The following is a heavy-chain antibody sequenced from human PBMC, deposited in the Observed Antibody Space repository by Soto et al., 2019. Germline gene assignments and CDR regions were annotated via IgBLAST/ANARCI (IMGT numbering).Heavy chain of an antibody. CDR2: INHSGST. CDR1: GGSFSGYY. Sequence: QVQLQQWGAGLLKPSETLSLTCAVYGGSFSGYYWSWIRQPPGKGLEWMGEINHSGSTNYNPSLKSRVTISVDTSKNQFSLKLSSVTAADTAVYYCARGGDYIWGSRYNWFDPWGQGTLVTVSS. V-gene: IGHV4-34*01. J-gene: IGHJ5*02. CDR3: ARGGDYIWGSRYNWFDP. D-gene: IGHD3-16*01.